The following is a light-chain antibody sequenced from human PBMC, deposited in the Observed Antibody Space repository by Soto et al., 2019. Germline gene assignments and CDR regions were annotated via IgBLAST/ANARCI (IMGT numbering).Light chain of an antibody. V-gene: IGKV3-15*01. CDR1: QSVSSD. CDR3: QQYNTWHPKMA. Sequence: VVTQSPATLSVFPGETATLSCRASQSVSSDLAWYQQRPGQAPRLLIYGASTRATGIPARFRGSGSGTEFRLTFSSLQSEDFATYYCQQYNTWHPKMAFGRGTRWIS. J-gene: IGKJ1*01. CDR2: GAS.